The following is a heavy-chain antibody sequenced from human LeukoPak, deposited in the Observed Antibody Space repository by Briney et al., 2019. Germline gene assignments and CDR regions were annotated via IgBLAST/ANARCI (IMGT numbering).Heavy chain of an antibody. D-gene: IGHD3-22*01. Sequence: GGSLRLSCAASGFTFSSYSMNWVRQAPGKGLEWVSSISSSSSYIYYADSVKGRFTISRDNAKNSLYLQMNSLRAEDTAVYYCARERGSSGYYPEGPRWFDPWGQGTLVTVSS. CDR2: ISSSSSYI. CDR1: GFTFSSYS. V-gene: IGHV3-21*01. CDR3: ARERGSSGYYPEGPRWFDP. J-gene: IGHJ5*02.